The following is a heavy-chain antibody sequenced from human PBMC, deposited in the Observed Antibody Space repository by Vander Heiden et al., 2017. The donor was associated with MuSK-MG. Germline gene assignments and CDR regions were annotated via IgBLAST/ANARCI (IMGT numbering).Heavy chain of an antibody. CDR3: ARVVKEGSDYVWGSYRSNWFDP. J-gene: IGHJ5*02. CDR2: IDPSASYT. V-gene: IGHV5-10-1*01. CDR1: GYSFTSYC. D-gene: IGHD3-16*02. Sequence: EVQLVQSGAEVKKPGEPLRISCKGSGYSFTSYCTSWVRQMTGEGLGWIGRIDPSASYTNYSPSFQGHVTLSADKSISTAYLQWSSLKASDTAMYYCARVVKEGSDYVWGSYRSNWFDPWGQGTLVTVSS.